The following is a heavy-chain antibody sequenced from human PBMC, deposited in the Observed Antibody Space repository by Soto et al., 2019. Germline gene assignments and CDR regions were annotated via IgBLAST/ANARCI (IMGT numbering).Heavy chain of an antibody. Sequence: QVQLQESGPGLVKPSQTLSLTCTVSGGSVSSGGYYWSWIRQHPGKGLEWIGSIYDSGSTYYNPSLKRRVTISVDASKNQLSLKLASVTAADTAMYYSSRRGTRAYFHHWGQGTLVTVSS. J-gene: IGHJ1*01. CDR2: IYDSGST. CDR3: SRRGTRAYFHH. CDR1: GGSVSSGGYY. V-gene: IGHV4-31*03. D-gene: IGHD1-1*01.